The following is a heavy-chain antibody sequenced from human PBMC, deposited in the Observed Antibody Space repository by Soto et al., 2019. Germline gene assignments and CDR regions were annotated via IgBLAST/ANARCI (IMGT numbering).Heavy chain of an antibody. J-gene: IGHJ4*02. V-gene: IGHV4-59*01. CDR1: GGSISSYY. CDR3: ARGLFYGTYYFDY. CDR2: IYYSGST. Sequence: PSETLSLTCTVSGGSISSYYWSWIRQPPGKGLEWIGYIYYSGSTNYNPSLKSRVTISVDTSKNQFSLKLSSVTAADTAVYYCARGLFYGTYYFDYWGRGTLVTVSS. D-gene: IGHD3-3*01.